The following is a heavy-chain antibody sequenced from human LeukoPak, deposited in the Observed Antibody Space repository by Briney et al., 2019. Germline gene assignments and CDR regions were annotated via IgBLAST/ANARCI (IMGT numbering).Heavy chain of an antibody. J-gene: IGHJ3*02. V-gene: IGHV1-46*01. CDR3: ARDQGGYYDSNAFDI. CDR2: INPSGGST. CDR1: GYTFTSYY. Sequence: ASVKVSCKSSGYTFTSYYMHWVRQAPGQGLEWMGIINPSGGSTSYAQKFQGRVTMNRDTSTSTVYIELSSLRAEDTAVYYCARDQGGYYDSNAFDIWGQGTMVTVSS. D-gene: IGHD3-22*01.